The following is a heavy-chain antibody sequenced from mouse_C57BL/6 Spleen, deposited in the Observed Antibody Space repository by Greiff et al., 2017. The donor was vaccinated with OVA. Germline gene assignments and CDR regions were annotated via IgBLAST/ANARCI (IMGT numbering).Heavy chain of an antibody. CDR3: ARRHGSSHGDAMDY. CDR1: GFTFSDYG. J-gene: IGHJ4*01. V-gene: IGHV5-17*01. D-gene: IGHD1-1*01. CDR2: ISSGSSTI. Sequence: EVMLVESGGGLVKPGGSLKLSCAASGFTFSDYGMHWVRQAPEKGLEWVAYISSGSSTIYYADTVKGRFTISRDNAKNTLFLQMTSLRSEDTAMYYCARRHGSSHGDAMDYWGQGTSVTVSS.